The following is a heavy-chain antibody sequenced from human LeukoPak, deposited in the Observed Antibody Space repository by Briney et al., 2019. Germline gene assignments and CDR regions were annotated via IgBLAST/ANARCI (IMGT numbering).Heavy chain of an antibody. V-gene: IGHV3-23*01. J-gene: IGHJ4*02. Sequence: PGGSLRLSCAASGFTFSSYAMSWVRQAPGKGLEWVSAISGSGDSSYYAGSVKGRFTISRDNSKNTLYLQMNSLRVEDTALYYCAKERTSPHATPFDYWGQGTLVTVSS. CDR1: GFTFSSYA. CDR3: AKERTSPHATPFDY. D-gene: IGHD2-15*01. CDR2: ISGSGDSS.